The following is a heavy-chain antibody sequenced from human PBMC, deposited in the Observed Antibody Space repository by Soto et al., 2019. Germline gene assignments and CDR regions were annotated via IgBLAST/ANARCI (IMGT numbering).Heavy chain of an antibody. CDR2: IYYSGST. CDR1: GGSISSYY. J-gene: IGHJ6*02. Sequence: SETLSLTCTVSGGSISSYYWSWIRQPPGKGLEWIGYIYYSGSTNYNPSLKSRVTISVDTSKNQFSLKLSSVTAADTAVYYCARDDSGVYSTNYYGMDAWGQGTTVTVSS. CDR3: ARDDSGVYSTNYYGMDA. V-gene: IGHV4-59*01. D-gene: IGHD1-26*01.